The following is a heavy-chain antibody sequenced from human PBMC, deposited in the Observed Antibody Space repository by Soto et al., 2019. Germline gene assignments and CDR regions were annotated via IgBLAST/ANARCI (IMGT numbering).Heavy chain of an antibody. V-gene: IGHV3-23*01. J-gene: IGHJ6*03. D-gene: IGHD6-6*01. CDR2: ISGSGGST. CDR3: ATRHIAARPLPKNYYYYYYMDV. CDR1: GFTFRSYA. Sequence: PGGSLRLSCAASGFTFRSYAMSWVRQAPGKGLEWVSAISGSGGSTYYADSVKGRFTISRDNSKNTLYLQMNSLRAEDTAVYYCATRHIAARPLPKNYYYYYYMDVWGKGTTVTVSS.